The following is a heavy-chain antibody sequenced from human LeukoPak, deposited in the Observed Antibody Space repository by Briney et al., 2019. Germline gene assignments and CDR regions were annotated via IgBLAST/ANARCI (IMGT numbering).Heavy chain of an antibody. CDR3: ARGYPTPPRPYYDFWSGYSGGTYYGMDV. V-gene: IGHV1-8*01. CDR1: GYTFTSYD. J-gene: IGHJ6*02. D-gene: IGHD3-3*01. Sequence: ASVKVSCKASGYTFTSYDINWVRQAPGQGLEWMGWMNPNRGNTGYPQKFQGRVTMTRNTSISTAYMELSSLRSEDTAVYYCARGYPTPPRPYYDFWSGYSGGTYYGMDVWGQGTTVTVSS. CDR2: MNPNRGNT.